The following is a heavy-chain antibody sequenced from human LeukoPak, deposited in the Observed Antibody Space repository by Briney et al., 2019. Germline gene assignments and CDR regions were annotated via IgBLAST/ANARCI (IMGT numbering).Heavy chain of an antibody. V-gene: IGHV3-30-3*01. CDR3: ARAPVRGAVAGVDY. J-gene: IGHJ4*02. Sequence: GGSLRLSCAASGFTFNNYAMHWVRQAPGKGLEWVAVVTYDGNNQYYADSVKGRFTVSRDNSRNTVNLQMNSLRGEDTAAYYCARAPVRGAVAGVDYWGQGTLVIVSS. D-gene: IGHD6-19*01. CDR1: GFTFNNYA. CDR2: VTYDGNNQ.